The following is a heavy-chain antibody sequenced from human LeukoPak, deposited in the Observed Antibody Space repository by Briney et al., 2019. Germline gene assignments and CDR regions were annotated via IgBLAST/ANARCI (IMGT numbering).Heavy chain of an antibody. CDR2: TSSSSSYI. Sequence: GGSLRLSCAASGFTFSTYSMNWVRQAPGKGLEWVSSTSSSSSYIFSADSVKGRFTISRDNAKNSLYLQMNSLRAEDTAVYYCARALTTADAFDIWGLGTMVTVSS. D-gene: IGHD3-3*01. J-gene: IGHJ3*02. CDR3: ARALTTADAFDI. CDR1: GFTFSTYS. V-gene: IGHV3-21*01.